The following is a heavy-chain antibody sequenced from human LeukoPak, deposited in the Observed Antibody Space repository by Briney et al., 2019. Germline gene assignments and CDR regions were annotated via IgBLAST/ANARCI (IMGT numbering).Heavy chain of an antibody. J-gene: IGHJ3*02. Sequence: SETLSLTCTVSGGSITSSDYYWGWIRRPPGKGLEWIGSIYHSGITYYNPSLKSRVTISVDTSKNQFSLRLSSVTAADTAVYYCARHDAYYDSSGHYYSGYAFDIWGPGTMVTVSS. CDR3: ARHDAYYDSSGHYYSGYAFDI. V-gene: IGHV4-39*01. D-gene: IGHD3-22*01. CDR1: GGSITSSDYY. CDR2: IYHSGIT.